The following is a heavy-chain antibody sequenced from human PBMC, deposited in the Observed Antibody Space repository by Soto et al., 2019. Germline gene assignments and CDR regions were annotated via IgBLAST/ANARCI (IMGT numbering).Heavy chain of an antibody. CDR3: AKGWLYGAGMGV. J-gene: IGHJ6*02. CDR1: GFTFSSYA. Sequence: EVQLLESGGGLVQPGGSLRLSCAASGFTFSSYAMSWVRQAPGKGLEWVSSTSGSGGDVYHAGSVKGRFTISRDNTKNTLYLQMNSLRAEDTGIYYCAKGWLYGAGMGVWGQGTTVTVSS. D-gene: IGHD3-22*01. CDR2: TSGSGGDV. V-gene: IGHV3-23*01.